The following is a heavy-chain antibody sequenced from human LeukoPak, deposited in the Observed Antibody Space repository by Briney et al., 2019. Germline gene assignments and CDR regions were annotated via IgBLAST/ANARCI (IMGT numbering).Heavy chain of an antibody. Sequence: GGSLRLSCAASGFTFSSYWMSWVRQAPGKGLEWVSAISGSGGSTYYADSVKGRFTISRDNSKNTLYLQMNSLRAEDTAVYYCAKASGGGYSYGLIDYWGQGTLVTVSS. CDR3: AKASGGGYSYGLIDY. CDR2: ISGSGGST. CDR1: GFTFSSYW. D-gene: IGHD5-18*01. V-gene: IGHV3-23*01. J-gene: IGHJ4*02.